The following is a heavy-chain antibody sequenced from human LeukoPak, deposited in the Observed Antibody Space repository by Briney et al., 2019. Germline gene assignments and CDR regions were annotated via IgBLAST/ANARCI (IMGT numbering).Heavy chain of an antibody. CDR2: IFYSGRT. CDR3: ARLYGNYQNYFDY. J-gene: IGHJ4*02. Sequence: SETLSLTCSVSGGSISSYYWSWIRRPPGKGLEWIGYIFYSGRTSYNPSLKSRVTISVDTSKNQFSLRLSSVTAADTAVYYCARLYGNYQNYFDYWGQGTLVTVSS. D-gene: IGHD1-7*01. V-gene: IGHV4-59*01. CDR1: GGSISSYY.